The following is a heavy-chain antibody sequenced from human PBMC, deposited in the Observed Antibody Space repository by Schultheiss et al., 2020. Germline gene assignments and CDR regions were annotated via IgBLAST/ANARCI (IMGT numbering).Heavy chain of an antibody. CDR2: INHTGST. Sequence: SETLSLTCAVYGGSFSGYCWTWIRQPPGKGLEWIGEINHTGSTNYNPSLKSRVTISVDTSKNQFSLKLSSVTAADTAVYYCARMYGDYENNWFDPWGQGTLVTVS. J-gene: IGHJ5*02. D-gene: IGHD4-17*01. CDR3: ARMYGDYENNWFDP. V-gene: IGHV4-34*01. CDR1: GGSFSGYC.